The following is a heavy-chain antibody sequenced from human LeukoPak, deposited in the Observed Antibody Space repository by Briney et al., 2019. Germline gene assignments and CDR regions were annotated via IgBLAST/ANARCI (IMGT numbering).Heavy chain of an antibody. CDR1: GFTFSTYW. J-gene: IGHJ6*03. Sequence: GGSLRLSCAASGFTFSTYWMHWVRQAPGKGPVWVSRISGDGSSTAYGDSVKGRFTISRDNSKNTLYLQMNSLRAEDTAVYYCAKEGYYGSGSYYMDVWGKGTTVTVSS. CDR3: AKEGYYGSGSYYMDV. V-gene: IGHV3-74*01. D-gene: IGHD3-10*01. CDR2: ISGDGSST.